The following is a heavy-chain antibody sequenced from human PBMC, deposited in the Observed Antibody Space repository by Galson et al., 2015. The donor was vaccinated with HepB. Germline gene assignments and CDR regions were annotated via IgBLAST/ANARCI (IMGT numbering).Heavy chain of an antibody. V-gene: IGHV4-31*03. Sequence: TLSLTCTVSGGSISSGGFYWSWIRQHPGKGLEWIGYIYYSGSTYYNPSLKSRVTISVDTSKNQFSLKLSSVTAADTAVYYCAREQGQIAAADYWGRGTLVTVSS. CDR1: GGSISSGGFY. J-gene: IGHJ4*02. CDR2: IYYSGST. D-gene: IGHD6-13*01. CDR3: AREQGQIAAADY.